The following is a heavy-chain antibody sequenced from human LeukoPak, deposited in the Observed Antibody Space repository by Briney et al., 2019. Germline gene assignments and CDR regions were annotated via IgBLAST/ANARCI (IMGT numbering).Heavy chain of an antibody. J-gene: IGHJ4*02. V-gene: IGHV3-7*01. CDR1: GFTFSSYW. Sequence: GGSLRLSCAVCGFTFSSYWMSWVRDAPGEGLEWGAHIKGDGREKYYMDSVKGRYTISRDNAKNSLYLKMNTARAQNTAVYYCAKSSYDFWSGNFYYIDCWGQGTLVTVSS. CDR3: AKSSYDFWSGNFYYIDC. CDR2: IKGDGREK. D-gene: IGHD3-3*01.